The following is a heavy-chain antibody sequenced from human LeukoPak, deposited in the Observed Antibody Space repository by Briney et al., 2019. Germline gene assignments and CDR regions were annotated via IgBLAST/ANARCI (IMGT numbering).Heavy chain of an antibody. V-gene: IGHV1-18*01. J-gene: IGHJ5*02. Sequence: ASVKVSCKASGYTFTSYGISWVRQAPGQGLEWMGCISAYNGNTNYAQKLQGRVTMTTDTSTSTAYMELRSLRSDDTAVYYCARDGYSSGWSNWFDPWGQGTLVTVSS. D-gene: IGHD6-19*01. CDR2: ISAYNGNT. CDR1: GYTFTSYG. CDR3: ARDGYSSGWSNWFDP.